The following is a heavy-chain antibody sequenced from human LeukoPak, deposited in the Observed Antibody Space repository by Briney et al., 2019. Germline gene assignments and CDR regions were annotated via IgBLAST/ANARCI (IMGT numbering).Heavy chain of an antibody. Sequence: GGSLRLSCAASGFTVSSNYMSWVRQAPGKGLEWVSVIYGGGSTYYADSVKGRFTISRDNAKNSLYLQMNSLRAEDTAVYYCAELGITMIGGVWGKGTTVTISS. D-gene: IGHD3-10*02. CDR2: IYGGGST. J-gene: IGHJ6*04. CDR1: GFTVSSNY. CDR3: AELGITMIGGV. V-gene: IGHV3-66*01.